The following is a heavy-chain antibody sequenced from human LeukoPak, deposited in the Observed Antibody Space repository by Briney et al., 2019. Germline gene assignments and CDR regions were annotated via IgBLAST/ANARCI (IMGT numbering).Heavy chain of an antibody. CDR2: ISAYNGNT. D-gene: IGHD3-3*01. CDR3: AREGRIFGVVNHFDY. J-gene: IGHJ4*02. V-gene: IGHV1-18*01. Sequence: ASVKVSCKASGYTFTSYGISWVRQAPGQGLEWMGWISAYNGNTNYAQKLQGRVTMTTDTSTSTAYMELRSLRSDDTAVYYCAREGRIFGVVNHFDYWGQGTLVTVSS. CDR1: GYTFTSYG.